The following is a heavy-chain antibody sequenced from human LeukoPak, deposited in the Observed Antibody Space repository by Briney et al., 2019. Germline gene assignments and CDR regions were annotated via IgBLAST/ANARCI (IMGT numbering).Heavy chain of an antibody. Sequence: GASVKVSCKASGGTFSSYAISWVRQAPGQGLEWMGGIIPIFGTANYAQKFQGRVTITADESTSTAYMELSSLRSEDTAVYYCVTPATLVVVVAATDYYYYGMDVWGQGTTVTVSS. D-gene: IGHD2-15*01. J-gene: IGHJ6*02. V-gene: IGHV1-69*13. CDR1: GGTFSSYA. CDR3: VTPATLVVVVAATDYYYYGMDV. CDR2: IIPIFGTA.